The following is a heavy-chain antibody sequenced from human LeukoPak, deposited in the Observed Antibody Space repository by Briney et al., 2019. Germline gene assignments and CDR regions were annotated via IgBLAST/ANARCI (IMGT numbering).Heavy chain of an antibody. CDR2: IYTSGST. CDR1: AGYISSYY. Sequence: SDTLSLTCKVTAGYISSYYWSWIRQPAGMGLERIGRIYTSGSTNYNPSLKSRVTISVDKSKHQFSLKLSSVTAADTAVYYCAKASIAAAGWFDPWGQGTLVTVSS. CDR3: AKASIAAAGWFDP. D-gene: IGHD6-13*01. J-gene: IGHJ5*02. V-gene: IGHV4-4*07.